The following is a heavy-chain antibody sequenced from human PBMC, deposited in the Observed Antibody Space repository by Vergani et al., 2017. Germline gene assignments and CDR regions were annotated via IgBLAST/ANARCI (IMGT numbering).Heavy chain of an antibody. CDR1: GGSISSSSYY. CDR2: IYYSGST. V-gene: IGHV4-39*01. Sequence: QLQLQESGPGLVKPSETLSLTCTVSGGSISSSSYYWGWIRQPPGKGLEWIGSIYYSGSTYYNPSLKSRVTISVDTSKNQFSLKLSSVTAADTAVYYCAGLIAISNGRGNYWGQGTLVTVSS. J-gene: IGHJ4*02. D-gene: IGHD5-24*01. CDR3: AGLIAISNGRGNY.